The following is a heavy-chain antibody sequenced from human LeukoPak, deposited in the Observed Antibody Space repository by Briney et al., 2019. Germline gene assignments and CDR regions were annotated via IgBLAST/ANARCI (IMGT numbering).Heavy chain of an antibody. V-gene: IGHV3-23*01. CDR3: ATGGYGFY. J-gene: IGHJ4*02. CDR1: GLTFSSYA. Sequence: GGALRLSCAAPGLTFSSYALSLGRPAPGEGLEWVSAISGSGGSTYYADSVKGRFTISRDNSKNTLYLQMNSLRAEDTAVYYCATGGYGFYWGRGTLVTVSS. D-gene: IGHD5-12*01. CDR2: ISGSGGST.